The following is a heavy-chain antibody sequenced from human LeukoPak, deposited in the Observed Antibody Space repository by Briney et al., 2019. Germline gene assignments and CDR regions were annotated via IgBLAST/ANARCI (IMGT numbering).Heavy chain of an antibody. CDR2: INRSGST. CDR1: GGSFSDYY. D-gene: IGHD6-6*01. CDR3: ARAPVTRDSSSSPSAFDY. J-gene: IGHJ4*02. V-gene: IGHV4-34*01. Sequence: SETLSLTCAVYGGSFSDYYWSWIRQPPGKGLEWIGEINRSGSTNYNPSLKSRVTISVDTSKNQFSLKLSSVTAADTAVYYCARAPVTRDSSSSPSAFDYWGQGTLVTVSS.